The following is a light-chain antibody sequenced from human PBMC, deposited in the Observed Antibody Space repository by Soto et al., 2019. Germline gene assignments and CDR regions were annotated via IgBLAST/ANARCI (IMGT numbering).Light chain of an antibody. CDR2: EVS. J-gene: IGLJ2*01. CDR3: SSYGGSNNVL. V-gene: IGLV2-8*01. CDR1: SSDVGGYNY. Sequence: QSALTQPPSASGSPGQSVTISCTGTSSDVGGYNYVSWYQQYPGKAPTLMIYEVSKRPSGVPDRFSGSKSGNTXXXTVSGLQAEDEADYYCSSYGGSNNVLFGGG.